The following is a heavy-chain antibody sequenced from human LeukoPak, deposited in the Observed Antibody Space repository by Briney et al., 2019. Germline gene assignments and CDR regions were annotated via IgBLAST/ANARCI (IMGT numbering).Heavy chain of an antibody. V-gene: IGHV3-30*02. CDR1: GFSFSNYG. Sequence: GGSLRLSCAASGFSFSNYGMNWVRQAPGKGLEWVADIRYDSSKRHYVDSVKGRFTISRDNSKNTLYLEMGSLRVEDTAVYYCATPLSDSSTDYWGQGTMVTVSS. CDR2: IRYDSSKR. J-gene: IGHJ4*02. D-gene: IGHD6-6*01. CDR3: ATPLSDSSTDY.